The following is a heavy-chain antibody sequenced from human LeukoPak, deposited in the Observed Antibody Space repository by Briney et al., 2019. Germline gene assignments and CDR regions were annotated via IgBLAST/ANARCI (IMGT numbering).Heavy chain of an antibody. CDR2: INPNSGGT. V-gene: IGHV1-2*02. CDR1: GGTFSSYA. J-gene: IGHJ4*02. Sequence: ASVKVSCKASGGTFSSYAISWVRQAPGQGLEWMGWINPNSGGTNYAQKFQGRVTMTRDTSISTAYMELSRLRSDDTAVYYCAREPDNWNDDYWGQGTLVTVSS. D-gene: IGHD1-1*01. CDR3: AREPDNWNDDY.